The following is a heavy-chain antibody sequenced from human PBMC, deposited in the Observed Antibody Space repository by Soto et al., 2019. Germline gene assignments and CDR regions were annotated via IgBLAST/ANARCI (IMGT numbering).Heavy chain of an antibody. CDR2: IIPIFGTA. V-gene: IGHV1-69*01. J-gene: IGHJ4*02. Sequence: QVQLVQSGAEVKKPGSSVKVSCKASGGTFSSYAISWVRQAPGQGLEWMGGIIPIFGTANYAQKLQGRVTISADESTSIAYMELSSLTSEDTAVYYCARVYGDYELGKFDYWGQGTLVTVSS. CDR1: GGTFSSYA. D-gene: IGHD4-17*01. CDR3: ARVYGDYELGKFDY.